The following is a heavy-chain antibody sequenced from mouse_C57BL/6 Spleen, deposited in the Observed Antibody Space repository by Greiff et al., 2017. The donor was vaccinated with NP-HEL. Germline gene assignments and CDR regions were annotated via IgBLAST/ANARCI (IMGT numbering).Heavy chain of an antibody. V-gene: IGHV2-9*02. CDR2: IWAGGST. Sequence: VKLLESGPGLVAPSQSLSITCTVSGFSLTSYGVHWVRQPPGQGLEWLGVIWAGGSTTYNSALMSRLSISKDNSKLQVFLKMNSRQTDDTAMYYCARLEEIWGQGITLTVSS. D-gene: IGHD5-1-1*01. CDR3: ARLEEI. CDR1: GFSLTSYG. J-gene: IGHJ2*01.